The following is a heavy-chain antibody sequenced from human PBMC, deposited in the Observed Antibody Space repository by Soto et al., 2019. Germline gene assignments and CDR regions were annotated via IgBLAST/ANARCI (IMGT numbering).Heavy chain of an antibody. D-gene: IGHD3-22*01. V-gene: IGHV4-34*01. J-gene: IGHJ4*02. CDR3: ARTHYYDSSGYFIGRYYFDY. CDR2: INHSGST. Sequence: PSETLSLTCAVYGGSFSGYYWSWIRQPPGKGLEWIGEINHSGSTNYNPSLKSRVTISVDTSKNQFSLKLSSVTAADTAVYYCARTHYYDSSGYFIGRYYFDYWGQGTLVTVSS. CDR1: GGSFSGYY.